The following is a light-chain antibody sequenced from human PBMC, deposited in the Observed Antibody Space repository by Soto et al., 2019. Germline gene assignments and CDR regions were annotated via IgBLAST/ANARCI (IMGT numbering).Light chain of an antibody. CDR3: MQGTHWPPHT. V-gene: IGKV2-30*01. Sequence: VVMPPSPLSLPVTLRQPAAISCRSSQSIVYSDGNTYLNWFQQSPVQSPRRLIYKVSNRDSGVPDRFSGSGSGTDFTRKISRVEAEDVGAYCCMQGTHWPPHTFGQGTKLEIK. CDR2: KVS. J-gene: IGKJ2*01. CDR1: QSIVYSDGNTY.